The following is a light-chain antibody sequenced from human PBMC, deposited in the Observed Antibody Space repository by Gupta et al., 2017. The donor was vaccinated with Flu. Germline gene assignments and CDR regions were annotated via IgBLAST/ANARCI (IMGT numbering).Light chain of an antibody. J-gene: IGKJ2*01. CDR3: QQDNISPYT. CDR2: AAS. V-gene: IGKV3-20*01. Sequence: EIVLTQSPGTLSLSPGERATLSCRGSQSLRSSYLAWYQQKPGQAPRLLIYAASSRATGIPDRFSGSGSGTDFTLTISRLEPEDFAIYYCQQDNISPYTFGQGTKLEIK. CDR1: QSLRSSY.